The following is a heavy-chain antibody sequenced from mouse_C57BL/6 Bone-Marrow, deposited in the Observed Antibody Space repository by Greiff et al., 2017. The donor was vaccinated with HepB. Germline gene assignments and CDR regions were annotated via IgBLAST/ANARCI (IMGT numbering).Heavy chain of an antibody. D-gene: IGHD1-1*01. J-gene: IGHJ1*03. CDR3: ASAIYYYGSSYPLYWYFDV. CDR2: IGPGSGST. CDR1: GYTFTDYY. V-gene: IGHV1-77*01. Sequence: VKLQESGAELVKPGASVKISCKASGYTFTDYYINWVKQRPGQGLEWIGKIGPGSGSTYYNEKFKGKATLTADKSSSTAYMQLSSLTSEDSAVYFCASAIYYYGSSYPLYWYFDVWGTGTTVTVSS.